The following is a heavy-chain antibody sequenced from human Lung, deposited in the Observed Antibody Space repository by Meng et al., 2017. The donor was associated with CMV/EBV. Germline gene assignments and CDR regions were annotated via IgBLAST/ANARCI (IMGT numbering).Heavy chain of an antibody. J-gene: IGHJ4*02. CDR3: ARESDILTGGLDY. D-gene: IGHD3-9*01. Sequence: ACGFSFSTYWMHWDRQAPGKRLVWVSHTDPDGKTTNYADSVKGRFTISRDNAKKTLYLQMNSLRAEDTAVYYCARESDILTGGLDYWGQGTLVTVSS. CDR2: TDPDGKTT. V-gene: IGHV3-74*01. CDR1: GFSFSTYW.